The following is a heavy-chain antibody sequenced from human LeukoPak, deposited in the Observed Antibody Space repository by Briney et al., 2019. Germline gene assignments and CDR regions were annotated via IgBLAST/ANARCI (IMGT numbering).Heavy chain of an antibody. V-gene: IGHV4-39*02. CDR1: GGSISSSSYY. CDR3: AREYYYGSGSGPLDY. D-gene: IGHD3-10*01. CDR2: IYYSGST. Sequence: SETLSLTCTVSGGSISSSSYYWGWIRQPPGKGLEWIGSIYYSGSTYYNPSLKSRATISVDTSKNQFSLKLSSVTAADTAVYYCAREYYYGSGSGPLDYWGQGTLVTVSS. J-gene: IGHJ4*02.